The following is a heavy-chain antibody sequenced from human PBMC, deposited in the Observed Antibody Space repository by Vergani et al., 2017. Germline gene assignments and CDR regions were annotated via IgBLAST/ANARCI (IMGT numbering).Heavy chain of an antibody. Sequence: EVLLVESGGDLVQPGGSLRLSCEASGFNFQIYCMGWVRQTAEKGLEWVANIKRDGSEDYYVDSVKGRFTITRDNAKNFIYLQMNSLRADDTAVYYCVGGGLATIYNWFHPWGQGTRVTVSS. CDR2: IKRDGSED. J-gene: IGHJ5*01. V-gene: IGHV3-7*01. D-gene: IGHD5-24*01. CDR3: VGGGLATIYNWFHP. CDR1: GFNFQIYC.